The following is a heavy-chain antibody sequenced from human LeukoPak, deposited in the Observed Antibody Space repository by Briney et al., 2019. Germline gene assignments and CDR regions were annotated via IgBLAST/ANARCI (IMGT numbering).Heavy chain of an antibody. CDR3: ASGSSGYYYY. CDR2: ISSSSSYI. J-gene: IGHJ4*02. Sequence: AGGSLRLSCAASGFTFSSYSMNWVRQAPGKGLEWVSSISSSSSYIYYADSVKGRSTISRDNAKNPLYLQMNSLRAEDTAVYYCASGSSGYYYYWGQGTLVTVSS. D-gene: IGHD3-22*01. CDR1: GFTFSSYS. V-gene: IGHV3-21*01.